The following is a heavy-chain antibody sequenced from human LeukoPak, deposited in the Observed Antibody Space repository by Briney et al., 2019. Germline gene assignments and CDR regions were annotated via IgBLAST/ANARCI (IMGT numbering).Heavy chain of an antibody. J-gene: IGHJ4*02. CDR2: IHYSGIT. Sequence: SETLSLTCTVSGGSISSYYWSWIRQPPGKGLEWIGYIHYSGITNYKPSLKSRVTISVDTSKNLLSLQMTSVTAADTAVYYCSRHYYYDSSLGFDYWGQGTLFTVSS. D-gene: IGHD3-22*01. CDR3: SRHYYYDSSLGFDY. CDR1: GGSISSYY. V-gene: IGHV4-59*01.